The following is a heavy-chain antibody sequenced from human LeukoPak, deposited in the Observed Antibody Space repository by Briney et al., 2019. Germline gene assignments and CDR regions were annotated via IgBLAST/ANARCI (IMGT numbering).Heavy chain of an antibody. D-gene: IGHD6-19*01. Sequence: PSETLSLTCTVSGGSISSYYWSWIRQPAGKGLEWIGRIYTSGSTNYNPSLKSQVTMSVDTSKNQFSLKLSSVTAADTAIYYCARDGRAGSLFAYWGQGTLVTVSS. J-gene: IGHJ4*02. CDR3: ARDGRAGSLFAY. CDR2: IYTSGST. CDR1: GGSISSYY. V-gene: IGHV4-4*07.